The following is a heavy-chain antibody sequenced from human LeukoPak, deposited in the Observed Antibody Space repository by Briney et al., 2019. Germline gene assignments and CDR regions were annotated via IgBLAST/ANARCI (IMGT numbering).Heavy chain of an antibody. D-gene: IGHD3-3*01. V-gene: IGHV1-69*13. CDR3: AREPGHDFWSGPFDP. CDR1: GGTFSSYA. J-gene: IGHJ5*02. Sequence: SVKVSCKASGGTFSSYAISWVRQAPGQGLEWMGGIIPIFGTANYAQKFQGRVTITADESTSTAYMELSSLRSEVTAVYYCAREPGHDFWSGPFDPWGQGTLVTVSS. CDR2: IIPIFGTA.